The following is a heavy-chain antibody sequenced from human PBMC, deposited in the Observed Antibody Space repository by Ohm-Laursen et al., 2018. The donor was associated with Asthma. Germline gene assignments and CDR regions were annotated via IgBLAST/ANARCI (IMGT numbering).Heavy chain of an antibody. D-gene: IGHD1-26*01. J-gene: IGHJ3*02. CDR3: AKEGGGSYSHLLNPFDI. Sequence: GSLRLSCAASGFTFSSYSVNWVRQAPGKGPEWLSYISSSSSTIYYADSVKGRFTISRDNAKNSLYLQMNSLRAEDTAVYYCAKEGGGSYSHLLNPFDIWGQGTMVTVSS. CDR1: GFTFSSYS. CDR2: ISSSSSTI. V-gene: IGHV3-48*04.